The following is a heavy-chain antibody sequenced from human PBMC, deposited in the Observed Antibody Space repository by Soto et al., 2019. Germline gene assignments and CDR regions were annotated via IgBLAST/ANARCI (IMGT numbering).Heavy chain of an antibody. V-gene: IGHV1-18*01. CDR1: GYSFTSYG. CDR2: ISAYNGNT. J-gene: IGHJ6*02. D-gene: IGHD3-3*01. Sequence: ASVKVSCKASGYSFTSYGISWVRQAPGQGLEWMGWISAYNGNTNYAQKLQGRVTMTTDTSTSTAYMELRSLRSDDTAVYYCARDLAPSGGWSRTRNYYYGMDVWGQGTTVTVSS. CDR3: ARDLAPSGGWSRTRNYYYGMDV.